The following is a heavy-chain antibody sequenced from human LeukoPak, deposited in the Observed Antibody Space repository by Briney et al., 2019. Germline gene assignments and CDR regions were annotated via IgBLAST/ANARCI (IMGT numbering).Heavy chain of an antibody. J-gene: IGHJ4*02. Sequence: SETLSLTCAVYGGSFSGYDWSWIRQPPGKGLEWIGEINHSGSTNYNPSLKSRVTISVDTSKNQFSLKLSSVTAADTAVYYCARGRQWLVYWGQGTLVTVSS. CDR3: ARGRQWLVY. CDR1: GGSFSGYD. V-gene: IGHV4-34*01. D-gene: IGHD6-19*01. CDR2: INHSGST.